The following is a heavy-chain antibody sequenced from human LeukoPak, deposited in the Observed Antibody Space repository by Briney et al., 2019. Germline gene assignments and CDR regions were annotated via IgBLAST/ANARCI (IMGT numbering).Heavy chain of an antibody. J-gene: IGHJ6*03. CDR3: ARHKDYYYSYMDV. CDR2: IYYSGST. CDR1: GVSISTSSYY. Sequence: SETLSLTCSVSGVSISTSSYYWGWIRQPPGKGLEWIGTIYYSGSTYYNPSLTSRVTISVDTSKNQFSLKLSSVTAADTAVYYCARHKDYYYSYMDVWGKGTTVTISS. V-gene: IGHV4-39*01.